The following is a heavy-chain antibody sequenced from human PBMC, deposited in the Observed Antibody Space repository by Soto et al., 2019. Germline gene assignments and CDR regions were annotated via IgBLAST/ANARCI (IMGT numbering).Heavy chain of an antibody. CDR2: IYHSGST. CDR1: SGSIRSSNW. Sequence: QVQLQESGPGLVKPSGTLSLTCAVSSGSIRSSNWWSWVRQPPGKGLEWIGEIYHSGSTNYNPSHESRISIAVDKSKHQYSLKQSAVTAADTAVYYCAWGVVAAISNWFDPWGQGTLVTVSS. V-gene: IGHV4-4*02. J-gene: IGHJ5*02. D-gene: IGHD2-15*01. CDR3: AWGVVAAISNWFDP.